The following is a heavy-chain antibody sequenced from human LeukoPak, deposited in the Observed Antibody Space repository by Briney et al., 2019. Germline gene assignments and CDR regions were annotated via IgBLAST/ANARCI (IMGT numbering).Heavy chain of an antibody. J-gene: IGHJ4*02. CDR2: ISGSGGST. CDR3: AKDLSYGSLRYYFDY. V-gene: IGHV3-23*01. Sequence: PGGSPRLSCAASGFTFSSYAMSWVRQAPGKGLEWVSAISGSGGSTYYADSVKGRFTISRDNSKNTLYLQMNSLRAEDTAVYYCAKDLSYGSLRYYFDYWGQGTLVTVSS. D-gene: IGHD2-15*01. CDR1: GFTFSSYA.